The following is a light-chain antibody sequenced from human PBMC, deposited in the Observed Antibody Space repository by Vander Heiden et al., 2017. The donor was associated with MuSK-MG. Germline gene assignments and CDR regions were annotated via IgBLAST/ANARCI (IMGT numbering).Light chain of an antibody. CDR2: GKN. CDR1: SLRSYN. Sequence: EPTSDPAVFGALGPAVRIPCQGDSLRSYNGSWLPQEPRQAPVLVIYGKNNRPAGIPDRFSGSSSRNTASLTITGAQAEDEADYYCNSRDSSGNQVVFGGGTKLT. CDR3: NSRDSSGNQVV. V-gene: IGLV3-19*01. J-gene: IGLJ2*01.